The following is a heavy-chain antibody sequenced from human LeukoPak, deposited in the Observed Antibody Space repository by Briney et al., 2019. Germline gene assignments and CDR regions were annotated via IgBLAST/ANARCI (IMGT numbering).Heavy chain of an antibody. CDR1: GFTVNSND. J-gene: IGHJ5*02. D-gene: IGHD1-26*01. Sequence: GGSLRLSCAASGFTVNSNDMSWVRQAPGKGLEWVSVIDSGGRTFYADSVKGRFIISRDNSKNTLDLQMNSLRVEDTAVYYCAKEEARWEWFDPWGQGTLVTVSS. CDR3: AKEEARWEWFDP. CDR2: IDSGGRT. V-gene: IGHV3-66*01.